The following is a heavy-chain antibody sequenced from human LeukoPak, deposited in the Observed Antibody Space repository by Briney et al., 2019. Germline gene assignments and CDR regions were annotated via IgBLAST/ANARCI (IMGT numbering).Heavy chain of an antibody. CDR3: ARVASKHRDYDFWSGPPVGYYYMDV. CDR1: GGTFSSYA. V-gene: IGHV1-69*01. J-gene: IGHJ6*03. D-gene: IGHD3-3*01. Sequence: PGSSVKVSCKASGGTFSSYAISWVRQAPGQGLEWMGGIIPIFGTANYAQKFQGRVTITADESTSTAYMELSSLRSEDTAVYYCARVASKHRDYDFWSGPPVGYYYMDVWGKGTTVTVSS. CDR2: IIPIFGTA.